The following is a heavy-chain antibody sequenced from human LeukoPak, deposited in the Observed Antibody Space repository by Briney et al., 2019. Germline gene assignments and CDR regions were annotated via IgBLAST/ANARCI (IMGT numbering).Heavy chain of an antibody. CDR3: ARGKHPGYSSGWYRNWFDP. CDR1: GGSFSGHY. V-gene: IGHV4-34*01. Sequence: SETLSLTCAVYGGSFSGHYWSWIRQPPGKGLEWIGEINHSGSTNYNPSLKSRVTISVDTSKNQFSLKLSSVTAADTAVYYCARGKHPGYSSGWYRNWFDPWGQGTLVTVSS. D-gene: IGHD6-19*01. CDR2: INHSGST. J-gene: IGHJ5*02.